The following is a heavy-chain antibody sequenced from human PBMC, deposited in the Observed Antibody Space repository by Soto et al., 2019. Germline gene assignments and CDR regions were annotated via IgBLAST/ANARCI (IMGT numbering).Heavy chain of an antibody. Sequence: GESLKISCKGSGYSFTSYWIGWVRQMPRKGLEWMGIIYPGDSDTRYSPSFQGQVTISADKSISTAYLQWSSLKASDTAMYYCASSPRGYCSSTSCRELGNYYGMDVWGQGTTVTVSS. CDR1: GYSFTSYW. J-gene: IGHJ6*02. V-gene: IGHV5-51*01. CDR2: IYPGDSDT. D-gene: IGHD2-2*01. CDR3: ASSPRGYCSSTSCRELGNYYGMDV.